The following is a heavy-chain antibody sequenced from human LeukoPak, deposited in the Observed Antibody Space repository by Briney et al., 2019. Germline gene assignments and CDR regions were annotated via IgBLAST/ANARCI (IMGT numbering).Heavy chain of an antibody. V-gene: IGHV1-46*01. CDR1: GYTFASYY. Sequence: GASVKVSRKASGYTFASYYMHWVRQAPGQGLEWMGIINPSGGSTSYAQKFQGRVTMTRDTSTSTVYMELSSLRSEDTAVYYCARDSPYYYDSSAGNFDYWGQGTTVTVSS. J-gene: IGHJ4*02. D-gene: IGHD3-22*01. CDR3: ARDSPYYYDSSAGNFDY. CDR2: INPSGGST.